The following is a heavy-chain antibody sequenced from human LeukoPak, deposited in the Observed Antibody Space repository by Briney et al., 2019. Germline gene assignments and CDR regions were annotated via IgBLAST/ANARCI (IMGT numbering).Heavy chain of an antibody. D-gene: IGHD2/OR15-2a*01. J-gene: IGHJ4*02. CDR1: GFTVSSNY. V-gene: IGHV3-66*01. Sequence: GGSLRLSCAASGFTVSSNYMSWVRQAPGKGLEWVSVIYSGGSTYYADSVKGRFTISRDNSKNTLYLQMNSLRAEDTAVYYCASIPLKYFYFDYWGQGTLVTVSS. CDR3: ASIPLKYFYFDY. CDR2: IYSGGST.